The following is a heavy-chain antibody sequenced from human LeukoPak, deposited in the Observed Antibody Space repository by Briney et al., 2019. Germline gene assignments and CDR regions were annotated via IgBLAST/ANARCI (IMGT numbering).Heavy chain of an antibody. CDR3: ARAGYSSGWYYFDY. CDR2: IYTSGST. CDR1: GGSITGDY. J-gene: IGHJ4*02. V-gene: IGHV4-4*07. Sequence: PSETLSLTCMVSGGSITGDYWSWIRQPAGKGLEWIGRIYTSGSTNYNPSLKSRVTMSVDTSKNQFSLKLSSVTAADTAVYYCARAGYSSGWYYFDYWGQGTLVTVSS. D-gene: IGHD6-19*01.